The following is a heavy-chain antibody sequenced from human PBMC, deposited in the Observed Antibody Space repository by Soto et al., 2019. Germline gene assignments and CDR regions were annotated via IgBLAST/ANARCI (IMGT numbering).Heavy chain of an antibody. V-gene: IGHV3-30-3*01. CDR1: GFTFSSYA. CDR2: ISYDGTNK. D-gene: IGHD2-2*01. J-gene: IGHJ5*02. CDR3: AREIFGVADCIRTSCTDMAFDP. Sequence: QVQLVESGGGVVQPGRSLRLSCAASGFTFSSYAMHWVRQAPGKGLEWVAVISYDGTNKYYADSVKGRFTISRDNSKNTLYLQMNSRRAEDTAVYYCAREIFGVADCIRTSCTDMAFDPWGQGTRVTVSS.